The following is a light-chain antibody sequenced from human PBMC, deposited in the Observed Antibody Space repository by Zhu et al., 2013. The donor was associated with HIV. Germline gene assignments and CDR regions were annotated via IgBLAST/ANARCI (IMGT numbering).Light chain of an antibody. CDR3: LQHHSCPLT. CDR1: QDIDRD. CDR2: DAS. J-gene: IGKJ4*01. Sequence: AIQLTQSPVSLSASLGDRVTITCRTSQDIDRDLAWYRQTAGRPPKLLIYDASKLQSGVPSRFSGSGSGTYFTLTITNLQPEDFATYYCLQHHSCPLTFGGGTKVETK. V-gene: IGKV1-13*02.